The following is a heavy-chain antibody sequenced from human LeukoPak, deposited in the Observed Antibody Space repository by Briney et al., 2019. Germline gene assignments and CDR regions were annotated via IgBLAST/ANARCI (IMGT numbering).Heavy chain of an antibody. CDR2: VNQDGSEA. J-gene: IGHJ4*02. V-gene: IGHV3-7*01. D-gene: IGHD5-12*01. Sequence: PGGSLRLSCAASGFPFHNYWMTWVRQAPGKGLEWVAQVNQDGSEAHYADSVNARFTISRDNAKSSVSLQMNSLRAEDTAVYYCVRDGGVSGYDLLDYWGQGTLVTVSS. CDR3: VRDGGVSGYDLLDY. CDR1: GFPFHNYW.